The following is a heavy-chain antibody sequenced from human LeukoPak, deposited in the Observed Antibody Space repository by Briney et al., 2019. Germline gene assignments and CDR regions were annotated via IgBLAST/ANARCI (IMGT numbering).Heavy chain of an antibody. Sequence: GGSLRLAWAAAGFTFSTYWMRSVRQAPGKGLMWVSRIKNDGSRATYADSVKGRFTTSRDNANNTLYLQMNSLRVDDTAVYFCVRDLSSSGWYDTFDTWGQGTMVTVSS. D-gene: IGHD6-19*01. J-gene: IGHJ3*02. CDR2: IKNDGSRA. CDR1: GFTFSTYW. V-gene: IGHV3-74*01. CDR3: VRDLSSSGWYDTFDT.